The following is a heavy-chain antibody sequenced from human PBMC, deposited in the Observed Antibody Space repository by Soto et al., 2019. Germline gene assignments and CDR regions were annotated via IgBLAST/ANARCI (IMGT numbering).Heavy chain of an antibody. CDR3: ARVFDSLPISGYYSY. J-gene: IGHJ4*02. V-gene: IGHV1-69*06. D-gene: IGHD3-22*01. CDR2: IIPIFGTA. CDR1: GGTFSSHA. Sequence: QVQLVQSGAEVKTPGSSVKVSCKASGGTFSSHAISWVRQAPGQGLEWMGGIIPIFGTANYAQKFQGRVTITADKSTSTAYMELSSLRSEDTAVYYCARVFDSLPISGYYSYWGQGTLVTVSS.